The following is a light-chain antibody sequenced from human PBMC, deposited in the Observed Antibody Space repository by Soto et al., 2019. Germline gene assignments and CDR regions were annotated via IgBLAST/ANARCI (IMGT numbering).Light chain of an antibody. J-gene: IGKJ1*01. Sequence: DIQMTQSPSTLSASGGDRITITCRASQSISSWLAWYQQKPGKAPKLLLYKAPTLESGVPSRFSGRGSGTEFTLTISSLQPDDFAIYYCQQYDTFWTFGQGTRVEIK. CDR2: KAP. CDR1: QSISSW. V-gene: IGKV1-5*03. CDR3: QQYDTFWT.